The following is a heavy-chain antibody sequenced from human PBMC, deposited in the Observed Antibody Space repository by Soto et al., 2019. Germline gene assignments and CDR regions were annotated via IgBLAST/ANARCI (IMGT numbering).Heavy chain of an antibody. D-gene: IGHD2-21*01. CDR1: GFSLTTGGVG. CDR3: AHTPFFGDKLDY. V-gene: IGHV2-5*02. J-gene: IGHJ4*02. Sequence: QITLKESGPALVKPTQTLTLTCTFSGFSLTTGGVGVGWIRQPPGKALEWLAVIYWDGDKRYSPSLKTRLTITKATSKNQVVLTMTNMDPVDTATYFCAHTPFFGDKLDYWGQGTLVTVSS. CDR2: IYWDGDK.